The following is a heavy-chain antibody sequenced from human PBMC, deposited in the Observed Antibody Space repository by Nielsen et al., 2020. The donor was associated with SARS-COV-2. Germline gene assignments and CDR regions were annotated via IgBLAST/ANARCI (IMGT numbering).Heavy chain of an antibody. CDR2: IKQDGSEK. J-gene: IGHJ4*02. D-gene: IGHD6-13*01. CDR3: ARIYSSSYIDY. V-gene: IGHV3-7*01. CDR1: GFIFSSFW. Sequence: GGSLRLSCAASGFIFSSFWMSWVRQAPGKGLEWVANIKQDGSEKHYVDSVKGRFTVSRDNTKNSLYLQMNSLRAEDTAVYYCARIYSSSYIDYWGQGALVTVSS.